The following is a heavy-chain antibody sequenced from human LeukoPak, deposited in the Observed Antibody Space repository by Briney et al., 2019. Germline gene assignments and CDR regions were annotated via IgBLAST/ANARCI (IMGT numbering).Heavy chain of an antibody. CDR3: ARDTGYSSSWYMDV. V-gene: IGHV1-8*01. D-gene: IGHD6-13*01. CDR2: MNPNSGNT. Sequence: ASVKVSCKASGYTFTNYDINWVRQAAGQGLEWMGWMNPNSGNTGYAQKLQGRVTMTTDTSTSTAYMELRSLRSDDTAVYYCARDTGYSSSWYMDVWGKGTTVTISS. CDR1: GYTFTNYD. J-gene: IGHJ6*03.